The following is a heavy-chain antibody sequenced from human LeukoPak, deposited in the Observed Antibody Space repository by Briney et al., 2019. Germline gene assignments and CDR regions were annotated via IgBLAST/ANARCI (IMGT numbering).Heavy chain of an antibody. J-gene: IGHJ4*02. CDR2: ISTSGSAM. CDR3: ASSGSYRFDY. D-gene: IGHD1-26*01. CDR1: GFTFSRYT. V-gene: IGHV3-48*02. Sequence: GGSLRLSCAASGFTFSRYTMNWVRQAPGKGLEWVSHISTSGSAMYYADSVKGRFTISRDNAKDSLYLQMNSLRDEDTAVYYCASSGSYRFDYWGQGTLSPSPQ.